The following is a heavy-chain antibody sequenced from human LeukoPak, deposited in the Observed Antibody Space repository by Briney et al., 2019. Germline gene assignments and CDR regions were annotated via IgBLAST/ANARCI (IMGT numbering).Heavy chain of an antibody. CDR3: AKDLVKPDYDFWSGYYGVDY. J-gene: IGHJ4*02. CDR1: GFTFSSYA. CDR2: ISYDGSNK. Sequence: GGSLRLSCAASGFTFSSYAMHWVRQAPGKGLEWVAVISYDGSNKYYADSVKGRFTISRDNSKNTLYLQMNSLRAEDTAVYYCAKDLVKPDYDFWSGYYGVDYWGQGTLVTVSS. D-gene: IGHD3-3*01. V-gene: IGHV3-30-3*01.